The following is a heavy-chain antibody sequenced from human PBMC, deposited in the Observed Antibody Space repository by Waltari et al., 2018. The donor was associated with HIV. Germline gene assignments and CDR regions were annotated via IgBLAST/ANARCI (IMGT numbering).Heavy chain of an antibody. CDR1: GFTFSSSS. J-gene: IGHJ4*02. V-gene: IGHV3-21*01. CDR3: ARSPGIAATNLIDY. Sequence: EVQLVESGGGLVKPGGSLRLSCAASGFTFSSSSRNWVRQAPGNVLEWVSCISSSSSYIYYGDSVKGRFTISRDNAKNSLFLQMNSLRVEDTAVYYCARSPGIAATNLIDYWGQGTLVTVSS. D-gene: IGHD2-15*01. CDR2: ISSSSSYI.